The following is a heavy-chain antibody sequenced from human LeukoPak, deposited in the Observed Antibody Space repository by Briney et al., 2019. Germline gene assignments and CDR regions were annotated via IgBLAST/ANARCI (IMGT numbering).Heavy chain of an antibody. CDR2: ISYDGGNK. CDR3: ARVAVAASSWYDYYYMDV. Sequence: PGGSLRLSCAASGFSFSSYVMHWVRQAPGKGLEWVAVISYDGGNKYYADSVKGRFTISRDNFKNTLYLQMNSLRPEDTAVYYCARVAVAASSWYDYYYMDVWGKGTTVTVSS. J-gene: IGHJ6*03. CDR1: GFSFSSYV. D-gene: IGHD6-19*01. V-gene: IGHV3-30*04.